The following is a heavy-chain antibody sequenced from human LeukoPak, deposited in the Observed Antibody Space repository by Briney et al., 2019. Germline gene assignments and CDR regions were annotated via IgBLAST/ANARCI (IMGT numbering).Heavy chain of an antibody. CDR3: AGLGTTTGYYYMDV. CDR2: IYTSGST. J-gene: IGHJ6*03. CDR1: GGSISSGSYY. Sequence: PSETLSLTCTVSGGSISSGSYYWSWIRQPAGKVLEWIGRIYTSGSTNYNPSLKSRVTISVDTSKNQFSLKLSSVTAADTAVYYCAGLGTTTGYYYMDVWGKGTTVTVSS. D-gene: IGHD7-27*01. V-gene: IGHV4-61*02.